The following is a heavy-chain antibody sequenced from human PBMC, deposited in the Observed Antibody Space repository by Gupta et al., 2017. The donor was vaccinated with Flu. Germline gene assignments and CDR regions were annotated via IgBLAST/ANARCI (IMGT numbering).Heavy chain of an antibody. CDR2: NSPSGSP. Sequence: YCWSWVSQTPERGMGWIGENSPSGSPESNPSGENRVIITSDTANGQFSMRLASMTAADTAVSYGARVGGNYRSRTAFFMDWGKGTRVTVAS. CDR1: YC. J-gene: IGHJ1*01. D-gene: IGHD3-16*01. CDR3: ARVGGNYRSRTAFFMD. V-gene: IGHV4-34*01.